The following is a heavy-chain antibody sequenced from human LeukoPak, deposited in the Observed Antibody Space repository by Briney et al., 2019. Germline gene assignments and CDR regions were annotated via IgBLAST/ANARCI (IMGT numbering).Heavy chain of an antibody. CDR1: GGSISSYY. CDR3: ARMTTVTTGADY. J-gene: IGHJ4*02. CDR2: IYCSGST. Sequence: SETLSLTCTVSGGSISSYYWSWIRQPPGKGLEWIGYIYCSGSTNYNPSLKSRVTISVDTSKNQFSLKLSSVTAADTAVYYCARMTTVTTGADYWGQGTLVTVSS. D-gene: IGHD4-17*01. V-gene: IGHV4-59*01.